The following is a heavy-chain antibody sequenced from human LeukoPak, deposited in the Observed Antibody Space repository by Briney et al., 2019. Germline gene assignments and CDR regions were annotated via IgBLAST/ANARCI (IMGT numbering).Heavy chain of an antibody. J-gene: IGHJ4*02. CDR3: ARDSGSWGLSYYFDY. Sequence: GGSLRLSCAASGFTFSSYAMHWVRQAPGKGLEYVSAISSNGGSTYYANSVKGRFTISRDNAKNSLYLQMNSLRAEDTAVYYCARDSGSWGLSYYFDYWGQGTLVTVSS. CDR1: GFTFSSYA. V-gene: IGHV3-64*01. D-gene: IGHD1-26*01. CDR2: ISSNGGST.